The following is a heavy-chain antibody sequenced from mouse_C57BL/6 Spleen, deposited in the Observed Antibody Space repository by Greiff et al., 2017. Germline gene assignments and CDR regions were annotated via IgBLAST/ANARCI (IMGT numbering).Heavy chain of an antibody. Sequence: EVQLQQSGPELVKPGPSVKIPSKASAYTFTDYNMDWVKQSHGKSLEWIGDINPNNGGTIYNQKFKGKATLTVDKSSSTAYMELRSLTSEDTAVYYWAVQQLSEGVFAYWGQGALVTVST. CDR1: AYTFTDYN. J-gene: IGHJ3*01. CDR2: INPNNGGT. CDR3: AVQQLSEGVFAY. D-gene: IGHD3-2*02. V-gene: IGHV1-18*01.